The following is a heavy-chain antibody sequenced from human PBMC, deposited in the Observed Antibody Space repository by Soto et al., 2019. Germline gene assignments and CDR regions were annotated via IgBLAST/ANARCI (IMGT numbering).Heavy chain of an antibody. CDR1: GGSIISGGYS. CDR3: ARATYDFWSGYYGTPHNWFDP. J-gene: IGHJ5*02. V-gene: IGHV4-30-2*01. CDR2: IYHSGST. D-gene: IGHD3-3*01. Sequence: TLSLTCAFSGGSIISGGYSWSWIRQPPGKGLEWIGYIYHSGSTYYNPSLKSRVTISVDTSKNQFSLKLSSVTAADTAVYYCARATYDFWSGYYGTPHNWFDPWGQGTLVTVSS.